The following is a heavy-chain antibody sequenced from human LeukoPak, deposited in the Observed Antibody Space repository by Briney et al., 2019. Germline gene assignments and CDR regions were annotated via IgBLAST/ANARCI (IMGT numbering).Heavy chain of an antibody. CDR2: IYYSGST. CDR1: GGSISRYY. Sequence: PSETLSLTCTVSGGSISRYYWSWIRQPPGKGLEWIGYIYYSGSTNYNPSLKSRVTISVDTSKNQFSLKLSSVTAADTAVYYCASRVGATDDAFDIWGQGTMVTVSS. J-gene: IGHJ3*02. D-gene: IGHD1-26*01. V-gene: IGHV4-59*01. CDR3: ASRVGATDDAFDI.